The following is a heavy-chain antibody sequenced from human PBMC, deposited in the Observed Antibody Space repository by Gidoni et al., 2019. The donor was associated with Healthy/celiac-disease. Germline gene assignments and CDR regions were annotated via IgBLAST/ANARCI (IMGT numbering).Heavy chain of an antibody. CDR1: GFSLSNSGVG. Sequence: QITLKESGPTLVKPTHTHTLTCPFSGFSLSNSGVGVGWIRQPPGKALEWLALIYWDDDKRYSPSLKSRLTITKDTSKNQVVLTMTNMDPVDTATYYCAHRPERSWMATGFDYWGQGTLVTVSS. J-gene: IGHJ4*02. CDR3: AHRPERSWMATGFDY. D-gene: IGHD5-12*01. CDR2: IYWDDDK. V-gene: IGHV2-5*02.